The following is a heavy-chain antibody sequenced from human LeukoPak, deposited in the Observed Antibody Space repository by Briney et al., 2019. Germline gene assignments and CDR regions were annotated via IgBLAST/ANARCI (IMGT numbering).Heavy chain of an antibody. Sequence: GGSLRLSCAASGFTFSTHTMSWVRQAPGKGLEWVPALWGNNKNIYYADSVKGRFTISRDNSGNMVYLQMSDLRVEDTAVYYCAKDLKPDSGYDVDHWGQGTLVTVSS. CDR1: GFTFSTHT. J-gene: IGHJ4*02. V-gene: IGHV3-23*01. D-gene: IGHD5-12*01. CDR3: AKDLKPDSGYDVDH. CDR2: LWGNNKNI.